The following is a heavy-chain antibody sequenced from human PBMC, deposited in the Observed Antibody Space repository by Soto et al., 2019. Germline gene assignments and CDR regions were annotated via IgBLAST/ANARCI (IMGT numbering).Heavy chain of an antibody. J-gene: IGHJ4*02. D-gene: IGHD6-6*01. CDR3: VREERRAAPQLDY. Sequence: SETLSLPCPVSGCSINSSDYHWSWTRQSPAKGLEWIGYIHNSGTSFYNPSLRGRVTVTLDTSRSQFSLTMASVTAADTAVYYCVREERRAAPQLDYWGQGIPVTVSS. V-gene: IGHV4-30-4*01. CDR2: IHNSGTS. CDR1: GCSINSSDYH.